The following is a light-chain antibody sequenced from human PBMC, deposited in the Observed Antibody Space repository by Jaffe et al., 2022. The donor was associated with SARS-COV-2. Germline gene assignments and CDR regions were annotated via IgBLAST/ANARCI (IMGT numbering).Light chain of an antibody. CDR2: KAS. J-gene: IGKJ1*01. CDR3: QQYSSQRT. V-gene: IGKV1-5*03. Sequence: DIQMTQSPSTLSASVGARVTITCRASQSIGSWLAWYQLKPGKAPKLLIYKASSLESGVPSRFSGRGSGREFTLSISSLQPDDLATYYCQQYSSQRTFGQGTKVEIK. CDR1: QSIGSW.